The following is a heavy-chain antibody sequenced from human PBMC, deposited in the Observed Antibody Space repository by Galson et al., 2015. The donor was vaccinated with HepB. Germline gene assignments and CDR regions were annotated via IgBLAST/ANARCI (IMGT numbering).Heavy chain of an antibody. CDR1: GGSISSYY. J-gene: IGHJ6*03. Sequence: LSLTCTVSGGSISSYYWSWIRQPPGKGLEWIGYIYYSGGTNYNPSLKSRVTISVDTSKNQFSLKLSSVTAADTAVYYCARDFNYYMDVWGKGTTVTVSS. CDR2: IYYSGGT. CDR3: ARDFNYYMDV. V-gene: IGHV4-59*01.